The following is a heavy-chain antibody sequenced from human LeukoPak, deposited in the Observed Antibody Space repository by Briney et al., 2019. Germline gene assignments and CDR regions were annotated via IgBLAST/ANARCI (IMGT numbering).Heavy chain of an antibody. J-gene: IGHJ4*02. D-gene: IGHD6-13*01. CDR1: GFSLSDYE. V-gene: IGHV3-7*01. CDR3: ARDSLAPWASSWYSDY. Sequence: PGGSLRLSCAVSGFSLSDYEMSWVRQAPGKGLEWVANIKQDGSEKYYVDSVKGRFTISRDNAKNSLYLQMNSLRAEDTAVYYCARDSLAPWASSWYSDYWGQGTLVTVSS. CDR2: IKQDGSEK.